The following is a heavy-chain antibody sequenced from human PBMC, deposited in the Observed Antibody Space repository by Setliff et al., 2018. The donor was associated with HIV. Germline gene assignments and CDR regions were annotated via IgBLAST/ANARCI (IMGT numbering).Heavy chain of an antibody. Sequence: SETLSLTCSASGYSISSGYYWGWIRQSPGKGLEWIGSIYQTGSTYYNPSFKSRVTVSLDMSKNQFSLRLASVTAADTAVYYCTRQAWDSKSSGYFSDYWGQGTLVTVSS. J-gene: IGHJ4*02. V-gene: IGHV4-38-2*02. CDR2: IYQTGST. CDR1: GYSISSGYY. D-gene: IGHD3-22*01. CDR3: TRQAWDSKSSGYFSDY.